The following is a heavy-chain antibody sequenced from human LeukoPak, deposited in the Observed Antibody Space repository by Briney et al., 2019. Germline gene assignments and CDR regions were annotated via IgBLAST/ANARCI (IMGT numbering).Heavy chain of an antibody. CDR3: TRMTTGHDY. V-gene: IGHV4-34*01. Sequence: PSETLSLTCAVSGVSFDDYYWAWVRQTPGKGLEWIGEINHSGYTNDNPSLKSRVTLSIDTPRKQFSLNMRSVTVADAGIYFCTRMTTGHDYWGQGTLVTVSS. CDR2: INHSGYT. D-gene: IGHD4-17*01. CDR1: GVSFDDYY. J-gene: IGHJ4*02.